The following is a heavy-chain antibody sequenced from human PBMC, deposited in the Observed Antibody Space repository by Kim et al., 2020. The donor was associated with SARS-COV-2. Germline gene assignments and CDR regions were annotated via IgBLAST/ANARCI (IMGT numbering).Heavy chain of an antibody. V-gene: IGHV3-23*01. D-gene: IGHD3-10*01. J-gene: IGHJ4*02. Sequence: RFTISRDNSKNTLYLQMNSLRAEDTAVYYCAKDPPYYYGSGSYYRPFDYWGQGTLVTVSS. CDR3: AKDPPYYYGSGSYYRPFDY.